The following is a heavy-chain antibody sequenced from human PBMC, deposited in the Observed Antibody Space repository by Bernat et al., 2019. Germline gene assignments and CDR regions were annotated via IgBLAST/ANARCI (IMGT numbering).Heavy chain of an antibody. D-gene: IGHD4-17*01. CDR2: IYYSGST. Sequence: QVQLQESGPGLVKPSETLSLTCTVSGGSISSYYWSWIRQPPGKGLEWIGYIYYSGSTNSNPSLKSRVTISGDTSKNQFSLKRSSVTAADTAVYYCARDGATVGWFDPWGQGTLVTVSS. CDR1: GGSISSYY. V-gene: IGHV4-59*01. J-gene: IGHJ5*02. CDR3: ARDGATVGWFDP.